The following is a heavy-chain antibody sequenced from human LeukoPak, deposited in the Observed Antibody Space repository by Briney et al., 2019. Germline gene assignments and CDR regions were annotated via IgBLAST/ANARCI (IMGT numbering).Heavy chain of an antibody. Sequence: GRSLRLSCAASGFTFSSYAMHWVRQAPGKGVEWVAVISYDGSNKYYADSVKGRFTISRDNSKNTLYLQMNSLRAEDTAVYYCARDHVTYYYGSGSSPFYWGQGTLVTVSS. CDR1: GFTFSSYA. J-gene: IGHJ4*02. D-gene: IGHD3-10*01. V-gene: IGHV3-30*04. CDR2: ISYDGSNK. CDR3: ARDHVTYYYGSGSSPFY.